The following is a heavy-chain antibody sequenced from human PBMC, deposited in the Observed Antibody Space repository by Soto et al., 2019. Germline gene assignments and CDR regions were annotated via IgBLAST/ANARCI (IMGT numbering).Heavy chain of an antibody. CDR3: ANIVVVPAARTDWFDP. Sequence: GXSVKVSCKVSGYTLTGLSMHWVRQAPVKGLEWMGGFDPEDGETIYAQKFQGRVTMTEDTSTDTAYMELSSLRSEDTAVYYCANIVVVPAARTDWFDPWGQGTLVTVSS. CDR2: FDPEDGET. CDR1: GYTLTGLS. D-gene: IGHD2-2*01. J-gene: IGHJ5*02. V-gene: IGHV1-24*01.